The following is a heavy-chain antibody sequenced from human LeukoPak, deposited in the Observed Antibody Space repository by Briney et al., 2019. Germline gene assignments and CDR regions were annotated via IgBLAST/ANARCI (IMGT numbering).Heavy chain of an antibody. D-gene: IGHD3-10*01. J-gene: IGHJ2*01. CDR3: ARVHPLGGDSWYLDL. Sequence: SETLSLTCTVSGGSISSGSYYWSWIRQPAGKGLEWIGRIYTSGSTNYNPSLKSRVTISVDTSKNQFSLKLSSVTAADTAVYYCARVHPLGGDSWYLDLWGRGTLVTVSS. V-gene: IGHV4-61*02. CDR2: IYTSGST. CDR1: GGSISSGSYY.